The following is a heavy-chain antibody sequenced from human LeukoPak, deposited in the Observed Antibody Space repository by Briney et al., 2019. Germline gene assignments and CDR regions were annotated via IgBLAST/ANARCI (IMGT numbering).Heavy chain of an antibody. D-gene: IGHD6-13*01. CDR1: GFTFSSYS. CDR3: ARDLEAAGPSGY. Sequence: PGGSLRLSCAASGFTFSSYSMNWVRQAPGKGLEWVSSISSSSSYIYYADSVKGRFTISRDNAKNSLYLQMNGLRAEDTAVYYCARDLEAAGPSGYWGQGTLVTVSS. J-gene: IGHJ4*02. V-gene: IGHV3-21*01. CDR2: ISSSSSYI.